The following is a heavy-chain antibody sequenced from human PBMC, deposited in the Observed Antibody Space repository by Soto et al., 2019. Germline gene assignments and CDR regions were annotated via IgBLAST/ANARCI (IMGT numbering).Heavy chain of an antibody. V-gene: IGHV1-8*01. CDR1: GYTFTSYD. D-gene: IGHD6-13*01. CDR3: AREGIAASAYYYGMDV. CDR2: MNPNSGNT. Sequence: ASVKVSCKASGYTFTSYDINWVGQATGQGREWMGWMNPNSGNTGYAQKFQGRVTMTRNTSISTAYMELSSLRSEDTAVYYCAREGIAASAYYYGMDVWGQGTTVTVSS. J-gene: IGHJ6*02.